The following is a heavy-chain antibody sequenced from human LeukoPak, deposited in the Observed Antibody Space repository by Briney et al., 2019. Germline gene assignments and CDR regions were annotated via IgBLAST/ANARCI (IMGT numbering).Heavy chain of an antibody. D-gene: IGHD3-10*01. CDR2: IKQDGSEK. Sequence: GGSLRLSCAASGFTFSSYWMSWVRQAPGKGLEWVANIKQDGSEKYYVDSVKGRFTISRDNAKNSLYLQMNSLKAEDTAVYYCARAPIAMVRGKYYFDYWGQGTLVTVSS. CDR3: ARAPIAMVRGKYYFDY. J-gene: IGHJ4*02. CDR1: GFTFSSYW. V-gene: IGHV3-7*01.